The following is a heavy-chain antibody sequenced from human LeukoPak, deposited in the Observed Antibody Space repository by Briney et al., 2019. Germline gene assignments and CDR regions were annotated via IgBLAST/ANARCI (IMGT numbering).Heavy chain of an antibody. V-gene: IGHV4-61*09. CDR3: AREKAGTSNDYYYM. D-gene: IGHD1-7*01. J-gene: IGHJ6*03. CDR2: IYTSGST. CDR1: GGSISSGSYY. Sequence: PSETLSLTCTVSGGSISSGSYYWSWIRQPAGKGLEWIGHIYTSGSTDYNPSLKSRVTISVDTSKNQFSLKLSSVTAADTAVYSCAREKAGTSNDYYYM.